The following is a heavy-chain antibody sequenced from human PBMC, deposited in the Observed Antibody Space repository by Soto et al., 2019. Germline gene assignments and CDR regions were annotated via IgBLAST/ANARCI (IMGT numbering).Heavy chain of an antibody. Sequence: QVQLVQSGAEVKKPGSSVKVSCKASGDTFSFNTISWVRQAPGQGLEWMGRIIPTLGVANYAQRFQGRATITADKSTSTAYMELSSLGSEDTAVYYCAKDVIRGLYHFDSWGQGTLVTVSS. D-gene: IGHD3-10*01. J-gene: IGHJ4*02. CDR2: IIPTLGVA. CDR3: AKDVIRGLYHFDS. V-gene: IGHV1-69*08. CDR1: GDTFSFNT.